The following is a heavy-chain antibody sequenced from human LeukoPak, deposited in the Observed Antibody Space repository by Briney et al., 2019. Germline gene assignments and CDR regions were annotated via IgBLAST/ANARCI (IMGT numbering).Heavy chain of an antibody. CDR1: GASISSGGYS. CDR2: IYRSGST. J-gene: IGHJ5*02. Sequence: SETLSLTCAVSGASISSGGYSWSWIRQSPVKGLEWIGYIYRSGSTYYNPSLKSRFTISVYNSKNQFSLNLSAMTAADTAVYYCARSYCSGASCGRFDPWGQGTLVTVSS. CDR3: ARSYCSGASCGRFDP. V-gene: IGHV4-30-2*06. D-gene: IGHD2-15*01.